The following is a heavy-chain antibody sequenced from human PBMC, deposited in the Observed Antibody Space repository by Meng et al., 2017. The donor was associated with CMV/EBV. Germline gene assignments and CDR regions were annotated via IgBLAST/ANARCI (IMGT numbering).Heavy chain of an antibody. D-gene: IGHD2-2*01. CDR3: ARESVVVPAAMIIKQPDYYYYGMDV. Sequence: GSLRLSCTVSGGSVSSGSYYWSWIRQPPGKGLEWIGYIYYSGSTNYNPSLKSRVTISVDTSKNQFSLKLSSVTAADTDVYYCARESVVVPAAMIIKQPDYYYYGMDVWGQGTTVTVSS. V-gene: IGHV4-61*01. CDR2: IYYSGST. J-gene: IGHJ6*02. CDR1: GGSVSSGSYY.